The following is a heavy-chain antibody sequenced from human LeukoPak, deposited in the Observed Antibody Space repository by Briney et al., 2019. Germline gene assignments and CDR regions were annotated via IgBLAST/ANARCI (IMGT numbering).Heavy chain of an antibody. D-gene: IGHD4-17*01. CDR2: IYYSGST. CDR3: ARHTTVTSNWFDP. CDR1: GGSISSSSYY. Sequence: SETLSLTCTVSGGSISSSSYYWGWIRQPPGKGLEWIGSIYYSGSTYYNPSLKSRVTISVDTSKNQFSLKLSSVTAADTAVYYCARHTTVTSNWFDPWGQGTLVTVSS. J-gene: IGHJ5*02. V-gene: IGHV4-39*01.